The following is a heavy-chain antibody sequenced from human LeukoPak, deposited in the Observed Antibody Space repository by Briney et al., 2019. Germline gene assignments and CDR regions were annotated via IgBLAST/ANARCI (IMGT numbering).Heavy chain of an antibody. V-gene: IGHV4-34*01. CDR2: INHSGST. D-gene: IGHD2-2*02. J-gene: IGHJ5*02. Sequence: SETLSPTCAVYGGSFSGYYWSWIRQPPGKGLEWIGEINHSGSTNYNPSLKSRVTISVDTSKNQFSLKLSSVTAADTAVYYCARGGVVVPAAIPNWFDPWGQGTLVTVSS. CDR3: ARGGVVVPAAIPNWFDP. CDR1: GGSFSGYY.